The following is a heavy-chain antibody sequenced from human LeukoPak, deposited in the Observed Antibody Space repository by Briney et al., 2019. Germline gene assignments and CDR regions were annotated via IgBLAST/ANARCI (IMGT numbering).Heavy chain of an antibody. V-gene: IGHV4-39*01. D-gene: IGHD6-13*01. CDR1: GGSISRSSYY. J-gene: IGHJ4*02. CDR3: ARHGSIATGAFTY. CDR2: IYYSGST. Sequence: SETLSLTCSVSGGSISRSSYYWGWTRQPPGKGLEWIGSIYYSGSTYYNPSLKSRVTISVDTSRNQFSLKLDSVTAADTAVYYCARHGSIATGAFTYWGQGTLVTVSS.